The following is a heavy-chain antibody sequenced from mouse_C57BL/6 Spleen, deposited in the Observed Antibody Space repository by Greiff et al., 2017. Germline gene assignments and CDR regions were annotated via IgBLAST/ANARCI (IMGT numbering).Heavy chain of an antibody. J-gene: IGHJ2*01. CDR1: GFTFTDYY. CDR2: IRNKANGYTT. Sequence: EVNVVESGGGLVQPGGSLSLSCAASGFTFTDYYMSWVRQPPGKALEWLGFIRNKANGYTTEYSASVKGRFTISRDDSQSILYLQMNALRTEDSASYYCARSYSAFGNWGPRNTLTASS. V-gene: IGHV7-3*01. D-gene: IGHD6-1*01. CDR3: ARSYSAFGN.